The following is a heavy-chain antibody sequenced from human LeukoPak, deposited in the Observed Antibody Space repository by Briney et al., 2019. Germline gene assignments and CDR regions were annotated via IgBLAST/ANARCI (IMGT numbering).Heavy chain of an antibody. J-gene: IGHJ5*02. CDR1: GGTFSSYA. D-gene: IGHD1-26*01. Sequence: ASVKVSCKASGGTFSSYAISWVRQAPGQGLEWMGGIISIFGTANYAQKFQGRVTITADESTSTAYMELSSLRSEDTAVYYCARGAGGSYYGFWFDPWGQGTLVTVSS. V-gene: IGHV1-69*13. CDR2: IISIFGTA. CDR3: ARGAGGSYYGFWFDP.